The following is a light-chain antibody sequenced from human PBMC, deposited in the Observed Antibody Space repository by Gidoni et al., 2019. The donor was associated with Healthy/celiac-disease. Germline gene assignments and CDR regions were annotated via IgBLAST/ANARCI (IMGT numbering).Light chain of an antibody. V-gene: IGLV2-11*01. CDR3: CSYAGSYVV. CDR1: STDVGGHNY. Sequence: QSALTQPRSVSGSPGQSVTISCTGTSTDVGGHNYVSWYLQHPGTAPKLIIYDVSKRPSGVPDRFSGSKSGNTASLTIAGLQAEDESDYFCCSYAGSYVVFGGGTKLTVL. CDR2: DVS. J-gene: IGLJ2*01.